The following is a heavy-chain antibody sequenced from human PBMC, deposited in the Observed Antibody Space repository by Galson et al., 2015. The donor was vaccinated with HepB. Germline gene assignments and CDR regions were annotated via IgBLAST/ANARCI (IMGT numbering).Heavy chain of an antibody. CDR2: VSSRSSTI. CDR1: GFSFSSYD. J-gene: IGHJ4*02. V-gene: IGHV3-48*01. CDR3: AREDGDTNYFDY. D-gene: IGHD4-17*01. Sequence: SLRLSCAASGFSFSSYDMNWVRQAPGKGLEWISYVSSRSSTIFYADSVKGRFTISRDNAKKSLFLQMNSLRAEDTAVYYCAREDGDTNYFDYWGQGSLVTVSS.